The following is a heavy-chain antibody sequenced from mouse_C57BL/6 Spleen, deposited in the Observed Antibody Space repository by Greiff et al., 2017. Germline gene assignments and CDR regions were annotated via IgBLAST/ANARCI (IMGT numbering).Heavy chain of an antibody. Sequence: DVQLVESGGGLVKPGGSLKLSCAASGFTFSDYGMHWVRQAPEKGLEWVAYISSDSSTIDYADTVKGRFTISRDNAKNTLCLQITSLRSEDTAMYYCARSTSVNAMDYWGQGTSVTVSS. D-gene: IGHD1-3*01. CDR2: ISSDSSTI. CDR3: ARSTSVNAMDY. CDR1: GFTFSDYG. J-gene: IGHJ4*01. V-gene: IGHV5-17*01.